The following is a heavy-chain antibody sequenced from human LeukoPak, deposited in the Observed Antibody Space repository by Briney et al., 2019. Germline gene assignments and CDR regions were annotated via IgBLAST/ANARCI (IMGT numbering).Heavy chain of an antibody. V-gene: IGHV1-69*04. D-gene: IGHD2-15*01. CDR3: ARQYCSGGSCYSDSYYYYGMDV. Sequence: SSVKVSCKASVGTFSSYAINWVRQAPGQGLEWMVRIIPILGIANYAQQFQGRVTVPADKSTSTAYMELSSLSSEDTAVYYGARQYCSGGSCYSDSYYYYGMDVWGQGTKVTVSS. CDR2: IIPILGIA. CDR1: VGTFSSYA. J-gene: IGHJ6*02.